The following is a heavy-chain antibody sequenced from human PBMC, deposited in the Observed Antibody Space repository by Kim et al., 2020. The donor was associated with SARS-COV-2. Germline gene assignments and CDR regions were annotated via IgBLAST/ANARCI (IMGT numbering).Heavy chain of an antibody. Sequence: VKGRFTISRDNSKNTLYLQMGSLRAEDMAVYYCAREPLTYCSGGSCYFDYWGQGTLVTVSS. CDR3: AREPLTYCSGGSCYFDY. J-gene: IGHJ4*02. V-gene: IGHV3-64*01. D-gene: IGHD2-15*01.